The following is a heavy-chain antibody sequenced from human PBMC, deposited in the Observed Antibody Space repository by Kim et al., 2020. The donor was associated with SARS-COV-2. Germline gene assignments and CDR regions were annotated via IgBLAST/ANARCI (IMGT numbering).Heavy chain of an antibody. CDR1: GGSFSGYY. Sequence: SETLSLTCAVSGGSFSGYYWSWIRQSPGKGREWIGEINHSGSTSYYTSFKSRRLTIANTPKNQSSLLLIAGTAAETGAFFCWASLVRQLLHLYYY. CDR3: WASLVRQLLHLYYY. V-gene: IGHV4-34*01. J-gene: IGHJ6*01. CDR2: INHSGST. D-gene: IGHD6-6*01.